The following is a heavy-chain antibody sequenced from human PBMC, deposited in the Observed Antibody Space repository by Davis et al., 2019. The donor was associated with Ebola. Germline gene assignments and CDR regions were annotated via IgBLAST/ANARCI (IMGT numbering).Heavy chain of an antibody. Sequence: AASVKVSCKASGYTFTSYGISWVRQAPGQGLEWMGWISAYNGNTNYAQKLQGRVTMTTDTSTSTAYMELRSPRSDDTAVYYCARERRYCSSTSCYTRYYYYGMDVWGQGTTVTVSS. D-gene: IGHD2-2*02. V-gene: IGHV1-18*01. CDR1: GYTFTSYG. J-gene: IGHJ6*02. CDR2: ISAYNGNT. CDR3: ARERRYCSSTSCYTRYYYYGMDV.